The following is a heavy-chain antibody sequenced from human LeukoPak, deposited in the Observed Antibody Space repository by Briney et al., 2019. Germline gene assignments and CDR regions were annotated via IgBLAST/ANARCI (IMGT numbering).Heavy chain of an antibody. D-gene: IGHD4-17*01. CDR3: AKGTTVTAASDY. J-gene: IGHJ4*02. Sequence: SGPTLVNPTQTLTLTCTFSGFSLTTSGVAVGWIRRPPGKALEWLALIYWDDDKRYSPSPKSRLTITKDTSKNQVVLTMTNMDPVDTATYYCAKGTTVTAASDYWGQGTLVTVSS. V-gene: IGHV2-5*02. CDR2: IYWDDDK. CDR1: GFSLTTSGVA.